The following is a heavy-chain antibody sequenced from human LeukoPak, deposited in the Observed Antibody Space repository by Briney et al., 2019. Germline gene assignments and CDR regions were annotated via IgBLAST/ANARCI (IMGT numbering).Heavy chain of an antibody. J-gene: IGHJ4*02. CDR2: IYYSGST. D-gene: IGHD6-19*01. V-gene: IGHV4-31*03. CDR3: ASPGYTSGWSDFDY. CDR1: GGSISSGGYY. Sequence: PSETLSLTCTVSGGSISSGGYYWSWIRQHPGKGLEWIGYIYYSGSTYYNPSLKSRVTISVDTSKNQFSLRLSSVNAADTAVYYCASPGYTSGWSDFDYWGQGALVTVSS.